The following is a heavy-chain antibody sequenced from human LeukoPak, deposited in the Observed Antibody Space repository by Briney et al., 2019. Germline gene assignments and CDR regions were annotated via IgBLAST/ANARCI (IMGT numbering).Heavy chain of an antibody. CDR2: IYTSGST. CDR1: GGSISSGSYY. CDR3: ARGGYDFWSGYSPFDP. V-gene: IGHV4-61*02. J-gene: IGHJ5*02. Sequence: SETLSLTCTVSGGSISSGSYYWSWIRQPAGKGLEWIGRIYTSGSTNYNPSLKSRVTISVDTSKNQFSLKLSSVTAADTAVYYCARGGYDFWSGYSPFDPWGQGTLVTVSS. D-gene: IGHD3-3*01.